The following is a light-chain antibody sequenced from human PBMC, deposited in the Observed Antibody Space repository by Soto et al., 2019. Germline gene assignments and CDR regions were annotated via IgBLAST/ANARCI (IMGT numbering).Light chain of an antibody. J-gene: IGLJ3*02. V-gene: IGLV7-43*01. CDR3: LLNYGGAWV. Sequence: QAVVTQEPSLTVSPGGTVTLTCASSTGAVTSGYYPNWFQQKPGQAPRALIYSTSNTHSWTPARFSGSLLGGKAALTLSGVQTEDEAEYYCLLNYGGAWVFGGGTKLTVL. CDR1: TGAVTSGYY. CDR2: STS.